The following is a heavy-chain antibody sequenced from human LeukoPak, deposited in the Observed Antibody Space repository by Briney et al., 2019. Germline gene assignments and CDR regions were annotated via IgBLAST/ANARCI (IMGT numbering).Heavy chain of an antibody. V-gene: IGHV1-69*05. J-gene: IGHJ6*03. CDR3: AGYSGYDGNPFYYYYYYMDV. Sequence: SVKVSCKASGGTFSSYAISWVRQAPGQGLEWMGGIIPIFGTANYAQKFQGRVTITTDESTSTAYMEMSSLRSEDTAVYYCAGYSGYDGNPFYYYYYYMDVWGKGTTVTVSS. CDR1: GGTFSSYA. D-gene: IGHD5-12*01. CDR2: IIPIFGTA.